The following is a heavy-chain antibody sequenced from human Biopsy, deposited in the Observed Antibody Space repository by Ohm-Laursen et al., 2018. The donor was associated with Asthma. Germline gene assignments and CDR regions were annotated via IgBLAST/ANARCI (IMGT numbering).Heavy chain of an antibody. CDR3: ARAPYSDAIDS. V-gene: IGHV1-2*04. CDR1: GFPFTAYY. Sequence: ASVKVSCKTSGFPFTAYYIHWVRQAPGQGLEWMGWSSLNTGGANLAQKFRGWVTMTRDTSISTAYLVLSGLKSHDTAVYYCARAPYSDAIDSWGQGTLVAVSS. CDR2: SSLNTGGA. D-gene: IGHD1-26*01. J-gene: IGHJ4*02.